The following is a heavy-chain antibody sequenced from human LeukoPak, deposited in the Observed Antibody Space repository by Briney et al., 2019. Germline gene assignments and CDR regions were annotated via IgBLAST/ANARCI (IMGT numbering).Heavy chain of an antibody. CDR3: ARDPRPYYGSGSYYGGRNWFDP. CDR2: IIPIFGTA. CDR1: GGTFSSYA. J-gene: IGHJ5*02. V-gene: IGHV1-69*06. D-gene: IGHD3-10*01. Sequence: SVKVSCKASGGTFSSYAISWVRQAPGQGLEWMGGIIPIFGTANYAQKFQGRVTITADKSTSTAYMELSSLRSEDTAVYYCARDPRPYYGSGSYYGGRNWFDPWGQGTLVTVSS.